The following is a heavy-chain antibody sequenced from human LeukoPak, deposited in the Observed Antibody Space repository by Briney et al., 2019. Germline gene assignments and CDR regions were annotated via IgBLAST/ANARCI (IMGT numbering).Heavy chain of an antibody. CDR1: GFSLSDYW. CDR3: AGDYIWGRLF. CDR2: ITSDGSTT. Sequence: GGSLRLSCVGSGFSLSDYWMHWVRLTPGKGLMWVSRITSDGSTTWYADSVKGRFTVSRDNAKNTLFLEMNSLRDEDTAVYYCAGDYIWGRLFWGQGTLVTVSS. V-gene: IGHV3-74*01. J-gene: IGHJ4*01. D-gene: IGHD3-16*01.